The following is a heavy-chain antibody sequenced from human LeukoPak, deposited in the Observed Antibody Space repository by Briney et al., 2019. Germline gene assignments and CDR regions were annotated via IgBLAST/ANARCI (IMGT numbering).Heavy chain of an antibody. CDR1: GYTFTSYG. CDR3: ARRSKRGGYSYGYDY. D-gene: IGHD5-18*01. CDR2: ISAYNGNT. Sequence: ASVKVSCKASGYTFTSYGISWVRQAPGQGLEWMGWISAYNGNTNYAQKLQGRVTMTTDTSTSTAYMGLRSLRSDDTAVYYCARRSKRGGYSYGYDYWGQGTLVTVSS. J-gene: IGHJ4*02. V-gene: IGHV1-18*01.